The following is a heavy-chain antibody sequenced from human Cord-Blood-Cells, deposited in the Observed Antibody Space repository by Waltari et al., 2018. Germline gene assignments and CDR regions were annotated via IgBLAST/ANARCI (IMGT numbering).Heavy chain of an antibody. CDR2: IRSKANSYAT. CDR3: TRQGSSSSDY. D-gene: IGHD6-6*01. J-gene: IGHJ4*02. V-gene: IGHV3-73*02. CDR1: GFTFSGSA. Sequence: EVQLVASGGGLVQPGGSLKLSCAASGFTFSGSAMHWVRQASGKGLEWVGRIRSKANSYATAYAASVKGRFTISRDDSKNTAYLQMNSLKTEDTAVYYCTRQGSSSSDYWGQGTLVTVSS.